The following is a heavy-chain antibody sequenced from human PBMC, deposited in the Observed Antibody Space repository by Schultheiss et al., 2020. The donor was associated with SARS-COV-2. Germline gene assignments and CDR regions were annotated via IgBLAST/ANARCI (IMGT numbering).Heavy chain of an antibody. V-gene: IGHV3-23*01. CDR3: AKGGWLEY. CDR1: GFTFSSYE. J-gene: IGHJ4*02. Sequence: GESLKISCAASGFTFSSYEMNWVRQAPGKGLEWVSAISDSDDNTYYADSAKGRFTISRDNSKNTLYLQMNSLRAEDTAVYYCAKGGWLEYWGQGTLVTVSS. D-gene: IGHD3-9*01. CDR2: ISDSDDNT.